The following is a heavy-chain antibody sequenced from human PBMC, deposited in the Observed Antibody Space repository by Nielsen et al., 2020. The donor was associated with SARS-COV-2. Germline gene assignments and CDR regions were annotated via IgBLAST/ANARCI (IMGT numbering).Heavy chain of an antibody. CDR3: AKDGGSSWYRAFHYFDY. J-gene: IGHJ4*02. Sequence: GESLKISCAASGFTFSSYGMHWVRQAPGKGLEWVAVISYDGSNKYYAGSVKGRFTISRDNSKNTLYLQMNSLRAEDTAVYYCAKDGGSSWYRAFHYFDYWGQGTLVTVSS. V-gene: IGHV3-30*18. CDR2: ISYDGSNK. CDR1: GFTFSSYG. D-gene: IGHD6-13*01.